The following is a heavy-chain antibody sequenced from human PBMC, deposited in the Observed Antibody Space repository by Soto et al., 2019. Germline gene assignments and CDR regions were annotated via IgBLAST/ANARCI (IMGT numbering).Heavy chain of an antibody. CDR3: ARIPHSTTSYYYYGMDV. CDR1: GYSFPSDW. CDR2: IYPADSDT. D-gene: IGHD2-2*01. Sequence: PGESLKISCKGSGYSFPSDWIGWVRQMPGKGLEWMGSIYPADSDTRYSPAFQGQVTISADKSIRTAYLQWSSLKASDTATYYCARIPHSTTSYYYYGMDVWGQGTTVTVSS. V-gene: IGHV5-51*01. J-gene: IGHJ6*02.